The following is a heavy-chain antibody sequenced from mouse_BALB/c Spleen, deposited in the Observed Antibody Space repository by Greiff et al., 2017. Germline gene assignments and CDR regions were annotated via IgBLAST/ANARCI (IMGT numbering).Heavy chain of an antibody. CDR3: TRDGYEGNYFDY. D-gene: IGHD2-10*02. CDR2: ISSGGSYT. Sequence: EVKLMESGGGLVKPGGSLKLSCAASGFTFSSYTMSWVRQTPEKRLEWVATISSGGSYTYYPDSVKGRFTISRDNAKNTLYLQMSSLKSEDTAMYYCTRDGYEGNYFDYWGQGTTLTVSS. CDR1: GFTFSSYT. V-gene: IGHV5-6-4*01. J-gene: IGHJ2*01.